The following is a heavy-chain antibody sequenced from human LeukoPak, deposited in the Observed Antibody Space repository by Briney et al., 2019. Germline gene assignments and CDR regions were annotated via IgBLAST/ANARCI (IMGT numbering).Heavy chain of an antibody. CDR2: ISAHNGNS. CDR3: ARDGGFCTSTTCYLWFDP. J-gene: IGHJ5*02. CDR1: GYTFSNFG. D-gene: IGHD2-2*01. Sequence: ASVKVSCKASGYTFSNFGITWVRQAPGQGLEWMGWISAHNGNSNYAKKLQGRVTMTTDTSTNTAYMEMRSLRSDDTAVYFCARDGGFCTSTTCYLWFDPWGQGTLVTVSS. V-gene: IGHV1-18*04.